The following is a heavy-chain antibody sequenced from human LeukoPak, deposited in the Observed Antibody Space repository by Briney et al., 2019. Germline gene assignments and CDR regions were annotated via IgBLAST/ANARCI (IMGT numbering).Heavy chain of an antibody. CDR3: ARGPTPPYFDY. V-gene: IGHV1-2*02. CDR1: GYTFTCYY. CDR2: INPNSGGT. J-gene: IGHJ4*02. Sequence: ASVKVSCKASGYTFTCYYMHWVRQTPGQGLEWMGWINPNSGGTNYAQKFQGRVTMTRDTSISTAYMELRSLRSDDTAVYYCARGPTPPYFDYWGQGTLVTVSS.